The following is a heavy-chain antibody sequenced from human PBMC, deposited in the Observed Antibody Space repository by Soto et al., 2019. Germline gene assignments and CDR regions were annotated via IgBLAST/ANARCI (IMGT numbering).Heavy chain of an antibody. J-gene: IGHJ5*02. D-gene: IGHD2-15*01. CDR2: ISGSGGST. Sequence: GSLRLSCAASGFTFSSYAMSWGRQAPGKGLEWVSAISGSGGSTYYTDSVKGRFTISRDNSKNTLYLQMNSLRAEDTAVYYCAKDSGYCSGGSCYYVGNWFDPWGQGTLVTVSS. CDR1: GFTFSSYA. V-gene: IGHV3-23*01. CDR3: AKDSGYCSGGSCYYVGNWFDP.